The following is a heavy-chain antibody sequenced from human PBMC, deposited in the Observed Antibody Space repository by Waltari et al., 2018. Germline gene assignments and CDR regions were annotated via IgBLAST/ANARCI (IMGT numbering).Heavy chain of an antibody. CDR1: GGSVSSGSNY. V-gene: IGHV4-61*01. CDR3: ARAYYGSKSGALDY. CDR2: VYYSGTT. D-gene: IGHD4-17*01. Sequence: QVQLQESGPGLVKPSETLSLTCTVSGGSVSSGSNYWSWIRQSPGKGLEWIGYVYYSGTTNYNPSLKSRVTISVETSKNQFSLKLSSVTTADTAVYYCARAYYGSKSGALDYWGQGTLVTVSS. J-gene: IGHJ4*02.